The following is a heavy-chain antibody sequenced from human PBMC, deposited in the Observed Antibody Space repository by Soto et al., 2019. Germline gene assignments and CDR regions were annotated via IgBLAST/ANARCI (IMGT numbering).Heavy chain of an antibody. V-gene: IGHV4-30-4*01. Sequence: PSETLSLTCTVSGVSISSGDYYWSWIRQPPGKGLEWIGYIYYSGSTYYNPSLKSRVTISVDTSKNQFSLKLSSVTAADTAVYYCAREADENCSSTSCPAYYYYGMDVWGQGTTVTVSS. CDR2: IYYSGST. J-gene: IGHJ6*02. D-gene: IGHD2-2*01. CDR3: AREADENCSSTSCPAYYYYGMDV. CDR1: GVSISSGDYY.